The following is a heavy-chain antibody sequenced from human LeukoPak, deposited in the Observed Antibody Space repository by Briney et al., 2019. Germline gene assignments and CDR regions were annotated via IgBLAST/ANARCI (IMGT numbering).Heavy chain of an antibody. CDR1: GGTFSSYA. V-gene: IGHV1-69*01. Sequence: ASVKVSCKASGGTFSSYAISWVRQAPGQGLEWMGGIIPIFGTANYAQKFQGRVTTTADESTSTAYMELSSLRSEDTAVYYCARTPLYSNYRIFTRFNSNYYYYMDVWGKGTTVTVSS. CDR2: IIPIFGTA. J-gene: IGHJ6*03. CDR3: ARTPLYSNYRIFTRFNSNYYYYMDV. D-gene: IGHD4-11*01.